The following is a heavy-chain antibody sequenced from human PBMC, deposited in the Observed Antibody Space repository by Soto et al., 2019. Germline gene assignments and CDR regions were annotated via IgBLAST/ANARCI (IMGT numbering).Heavy chain of an antibody. V-gene: IGHV3-23*01. D-gene: IGHD3-3*01. Sequence: GGSLRLSCAASGFTFSSYAMSWVRQAPGKGLEWVSAISGSGGSTYYADSVKGRFTISRDNSKNTLYLQMNSLRAEDTAVYYCAKDEGIYYDFWSGYSGPNGDIWGQGTMVTVSS. J-gene: IGHJ3*02. CDR1: GFTFSSYA. CDR3: AKDEGIYYDFWSGYSGPNGDI. CDR2: ISGSGGST.